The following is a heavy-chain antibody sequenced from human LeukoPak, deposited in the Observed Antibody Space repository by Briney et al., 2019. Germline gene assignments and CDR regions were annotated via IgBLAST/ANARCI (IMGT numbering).Heavy chain of an antibody. CDR1: GYTLTNHY. V-gene: IGHV1-46*01. J-gene: IGHJ4*02. Sequence: ASVKVSCKAFGYTLTNHYMHWVRQAPGQGLEWMGQINPSGGSTTYAQKFQGRVTMTRDTSTSTVYMELSGLEPEDTAVYYCARYYYGSGNYRKFDYWGQGTLVTVSS. D-gene: IGHD3-10*01. CDR3: ARYYYGSGNYRKFDY. CDR2: INPSGGST.